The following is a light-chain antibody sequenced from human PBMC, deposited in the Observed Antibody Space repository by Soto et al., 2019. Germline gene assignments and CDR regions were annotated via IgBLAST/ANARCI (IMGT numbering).Light chain of an antibody. J-gene: IGKJ4*01. CDR2: GAS. V-gene: IGKV3-15*01. Sequence: EIVMTESPATLSVSPGGRATVSCRASQSVSSNLAWYQQKPGQAPRLLXYGASTRATGIPARFSGSGSGTELTLTISSLQSEDFAVYYCQQYNNWPPLTFGGGTKVDI. CDR1: QSVSSN. CDR3: QQYNNWPPLT.